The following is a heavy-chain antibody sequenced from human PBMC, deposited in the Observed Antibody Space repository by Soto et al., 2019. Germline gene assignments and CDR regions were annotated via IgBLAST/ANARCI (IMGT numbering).Heavy chain of an antibody. CDR1: GYTFTSNY. D-gene: IGHD3-3*01. CDR3: ARGITIFGVVMSHFDY. Sequence: ASVKVSCKASGYTFTSNYMHWVRQAPGQGLEWMGIINPSGGSTSYAQKFQGRVTMTRDTSTSTVYMELSSLRSEDTAVYYCARGITIFGVVMSHFDYWGQGTLVTVSS. CDR2: INPSGGST. J-gene: IGHJ4*02. V-gene: IGHV1-46*01.